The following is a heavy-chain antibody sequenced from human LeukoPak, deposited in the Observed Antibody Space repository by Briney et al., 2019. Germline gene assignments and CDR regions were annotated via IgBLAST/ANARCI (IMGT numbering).Heavy chain of an antibody. CDR3: GRNRSPAF. Sequence: PGGSLRLSCVASGFTFSSYWMTWVRQAPGKGLEWVANINEDGSEKYYVDSVKGRFTISRDNAKRSLYLQMNSLRVGDTAVYYCGRNRSPAFWGQGNLVTVSS. CDR1: GFTFSSYW. V-gene: IGHV3-7*01. J-gene: IGHJ4*02. D-gene: IGHD1-14*01. CDR2: INEDGSEK.